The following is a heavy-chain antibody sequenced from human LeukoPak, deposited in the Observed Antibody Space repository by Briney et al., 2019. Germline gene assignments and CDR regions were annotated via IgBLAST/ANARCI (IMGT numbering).Heavy chain of an antibody. Sequence: GGSLRLSCAASGFTFSNSGMHWVRQGPGKGLEWVAVISYDGSNKYYADSVKGRFTISRDNSKNTLYLQMNSLRTEDTAVYYCAKERVTTTTFDYWGQGTLVTVS. D-gene: IGHD4-11*01. CDR2: ISYDGSNK. V-gene: IGHV3-30*18. CDR3: AKERVTTTTFDY. J-gene: IGHJ4*02. CDR1: GFTFSNSG.